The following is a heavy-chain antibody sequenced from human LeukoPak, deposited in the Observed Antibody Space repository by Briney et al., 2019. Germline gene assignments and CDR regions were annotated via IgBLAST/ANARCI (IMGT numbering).Heavy chain of an antibody. CDR2: SYYSGNA. CDR3: AKGGPEASAGLSWFDP. Sequence: SETLSLTCAVSGGSINNYYWYWMRQPPGKGLELIAYSYYSGNANYNPSLEGRVTISVDTSMNQFSLKLTSVTAADTAVYYCAKGGPEASAGLSWFDPWGQGTLVTVSS. J-gene: IGHJ5*02. CDR1: GGSINNYY. D-gene: IGHD1-14*01. V-gene: IGHV4-59*01.